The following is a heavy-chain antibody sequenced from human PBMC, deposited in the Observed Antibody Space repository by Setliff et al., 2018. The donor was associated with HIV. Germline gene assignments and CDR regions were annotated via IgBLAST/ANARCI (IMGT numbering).Heavy chain of an antibody. CDR3: GRGTLYGVSDY. J-gene: IGHJ4*02. CDR2: LIPALDEP. V-gene: IGHV1-69*04. Sequence: ASVKVSCKASGNTLRNNVINWVRQAPGQGLEWVGSLIPALDEPHYAQSVQGRAAITADNSTHTAYLELVNLRSDDTATFYCGRGTLYGVSDYWGPGTLVTVSS. CDR1: GNTLRNNV. D-gene: IGHD3-3*01.